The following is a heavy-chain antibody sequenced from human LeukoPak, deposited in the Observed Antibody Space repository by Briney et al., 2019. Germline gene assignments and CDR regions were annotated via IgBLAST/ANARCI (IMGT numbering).Heavy chain of an antibody. CDR2: IYYSGST. V-gene: IGHV4-31*03. Sequence: SQTLSLTCTVSGGSISRGGYYWSWIRQHPGKGLEWIGYIYYSGSTYYNPSLKSRVTISVDTSKNQFSLKLSSVTAADTAVYYCAREPAYCSSTSCYPYYFDYWGQGTLVTVSS. J-gene: IGHJ4*02. CDR3: AREPAYCSSTSCYPYYFDY. D-gene: IGHD2-2*01. CDR1: GGSISRGGYY.